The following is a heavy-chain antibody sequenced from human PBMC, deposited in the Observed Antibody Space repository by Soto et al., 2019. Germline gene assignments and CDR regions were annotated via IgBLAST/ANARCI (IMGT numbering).Heavy chain of an antibody. V-gene: IGHV3-11*05. Sequence: QVQLVESGGGLVRPGGSLRLSCTVSEFSFSDHFMSWIRQAPGKGLEWVSYISGSSTYIQYADSVKGRFTISRDNAKNSLYLQMNSRRVEDTAVYYCARGHSDSWYYFDYWGQGTLVTVFS. D-gene: IGHD4-4*01. J-gene: IGHJ4*02. CDR1: EFSFSDHF. CDR3: ARGHSDSWYYFDY. CDR2: ISGSSTYI.